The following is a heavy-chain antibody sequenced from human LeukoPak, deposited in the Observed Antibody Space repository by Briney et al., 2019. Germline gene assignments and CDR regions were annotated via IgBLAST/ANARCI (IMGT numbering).Heavy chain of an antibody. CDR1: ELTFSSKY. D-gene: IGHD3-22*01. Sequence: GGSLRLSCAASELTFSSKYMSWVRQAPEKGLEGVSFIYSGGSTYYADSVKGRFTICRDNSNNTMYLKMNRLRAEDTAVYYCARAGSSGYYLTFAFWGWGHVVMVSS. V-gene: IGHV3-66*01. J-gene: IGHJ2*01. CDR2: IYSGGST. CDR3: ARAGSSGYYLTFAF.